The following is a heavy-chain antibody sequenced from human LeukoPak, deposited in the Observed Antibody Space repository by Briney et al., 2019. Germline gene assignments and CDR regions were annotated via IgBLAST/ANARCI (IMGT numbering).Heavy chain of an antibody. CDR2: ISYGGSNK. CDR3: AVGGYSSSSVPFDY. D-gene: IGHD6-6*01. V-gene: IGHV3-30-3*01. J-gene: IGHJ4*02. CDR1: GFTFSSYA. Sequence: GGSLRLSCAASGFTFSSYAMHWVRQAPGKGLEWVAVISYGGSNKYYADSVKGRFTISRDNSKNTLYLQMNSLRAEDTAVYYCAVGGYSSSSVPFDYWGQGTLVTVSS.